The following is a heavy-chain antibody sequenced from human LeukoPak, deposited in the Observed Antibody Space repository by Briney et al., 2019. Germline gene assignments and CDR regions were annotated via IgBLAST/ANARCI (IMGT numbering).Heavy chain of an antibody. CDR3: ARRSQLGGFFDN. D-gene: IGHD7-27*01. CDR2: INGDGSST. CDR1: GFSFSTYW. Sequence: GGSLRLSCAASGFSFSTYWMHWVRQASGKGLEWVSRINGDGSSTNYADSVKGRFTISRDNAKNTLYLQMNSLGAEDKAVYFCARRSQLGGFFDNWGQGTLVTVSS. J-gene: IGHJ4*02. V-gene: IGHV3-74*01.